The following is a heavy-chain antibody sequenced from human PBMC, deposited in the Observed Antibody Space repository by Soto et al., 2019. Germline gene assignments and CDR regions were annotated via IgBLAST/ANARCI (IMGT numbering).Heavy chain of an antibody. Sequence: GGSLRLSCAASGFTFSSYSMNWVRQAPGKGLEWVSSISSSSSYIYYADSVKGRFTISRYNAKNSLYLQMNSLRAEDTAVYYCARDLAHLSGWAPHPHWGMDVWGQGTTVTVSS. CDR2: ISSSSSYI. J-gene: IGHJ6*02. CDR3: ARDLAHLSGWAPHPHWGMDV. V-gene: IGHV3-21*01. D-gene: IGHD3-10*01. CDR1: GFTFSSYS.